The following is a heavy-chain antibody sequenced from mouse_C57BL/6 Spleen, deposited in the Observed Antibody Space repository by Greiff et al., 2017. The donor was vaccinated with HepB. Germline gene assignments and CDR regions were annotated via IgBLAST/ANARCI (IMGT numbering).Heavy chain of an antibody. CDR3: ARSRGYGSTFDY. CDR2: INPNNGGT. V-gene: IGHV1-22*01. D-gene: IGHD1-1*01. CDR1: GYTFTDYN. Sequence: EVQLQQSGPELVKPGASVKMSCKASGYTFTDYNMHWVKQSHGKSLEWIGYINPNNGGTSYNQKFKGKATLTVNKSSSTAYMELRSLTSEDSAVYYCARSRGYGSTFDYWGQGTTVTVAS. J-gene: IGHJ2*01.